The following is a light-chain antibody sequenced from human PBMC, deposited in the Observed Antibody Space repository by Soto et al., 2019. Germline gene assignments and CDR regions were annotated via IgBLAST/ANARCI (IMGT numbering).Light chain of an antibody. CDR1: QSVLYSSNKKNY. Sequence: MVMTQSPDSRAGSLGGGGTINCKSSQSVLYSSNKKNYLAWYQQKPGQPPKLLIYWTSTRESGVPDRFSGSGSGTDFTLTISSLQAEDVAVYYCQQYYSTPPWTFGQGTRVDIK. J-gene: IGKJ1*01. V-gene: IGKV4-1*01. CDR3: QQYYSTPPWT. CDR2: WTS.